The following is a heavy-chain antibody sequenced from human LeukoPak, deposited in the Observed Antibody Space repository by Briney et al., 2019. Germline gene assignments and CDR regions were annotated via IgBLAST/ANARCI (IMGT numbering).Heavy chain of an antibody. J-gene: IGHJ4*02. D-gene: IGHD3-22*01. V-gene: IGHV3-7*01. CDR2: IKQDGSEK. CDR3: ARGPTDSSGYYYERGVVDY. CDR1: GFTFSSYA. Sequence: GGSLRLSCAASGFTFSSYAMSWVRQAPGKGLEWVANIKQDGSEKYYVDSVKGRFTISRDNAKNSLYLQMNSLRAEDTAVYYCARGPTDSSGYYYERGVVDYWGQGTLVTVSS.